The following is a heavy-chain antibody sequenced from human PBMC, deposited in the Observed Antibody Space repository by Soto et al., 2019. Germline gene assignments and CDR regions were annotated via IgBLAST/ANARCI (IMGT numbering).Heavy chain of an antibody. V-gene: IGHV2-5*02. Sequence: QITLRESGPTLVQPTQTLTLTCTLSGVSLTTTGVGVGWIRQPPGKAREWLALIYGDDDKRYSPSLRSRLAITRDTSKNQVVLTLTNMAPVDTAIYYCAHRQRTVVVGAPFAYWGQGSLVTVSS. CDR1: GVSLTTTGVG. D-gene: IGHD2-15*01. CDR3: AHRQRTVVVGAPFAY. CDR2: IYGDDDK. J-gene: IGHJ4*02.